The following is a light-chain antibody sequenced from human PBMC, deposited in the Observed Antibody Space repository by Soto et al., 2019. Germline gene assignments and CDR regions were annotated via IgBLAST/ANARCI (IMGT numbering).Light chain of an antibody. V-gene: IGLV2-14*03. CDR2: DVT. J-gene: IGLJ1*01. CDR3: SSYTTSNTRQIV. CDR1: NSDVGGYNY. Sequence: QSALTQPASVSGSPGQSIPISCTGTNSDVGGYNYVSWYQHHPGKAPKLIIYDVTNRPSGVSNPFSGSKSGNTASLTISGLQPEDEADYYCSSYTTSNTRQIVFGTGTKVTVL.